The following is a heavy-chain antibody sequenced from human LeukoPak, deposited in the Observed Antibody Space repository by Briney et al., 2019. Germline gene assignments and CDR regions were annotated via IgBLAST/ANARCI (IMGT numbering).Heavy chain of an antibody. CDR3: ARVALGFYYYYMDV. D-gene: IGHD3-16*01. V-gene: IGHV4-38-2*02. CDR2: IYHSGST. J-gene: IGHJ6*03. Sequence: SETLSLTCTVSGYSISSGYYWDWIRQPPGKGLEWIGTIYHSGSTYYNPSLKSRVTISVDTSKNQFSLKLSSVTAADTAVYYCARVALGFYYYYMDVWGKGTTVTVSS. CDR1: GYSISSGYY.